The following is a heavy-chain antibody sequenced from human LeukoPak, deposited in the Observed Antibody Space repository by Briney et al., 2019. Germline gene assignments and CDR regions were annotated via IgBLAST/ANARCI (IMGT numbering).Heavy chain of an antibody. CDR1: GGSFSGYY. CDR2: INHSGST. V-gene: IGHV4-34*01. D-gene: IGHD1-1*01. CDR3: ARTARDTTGTRRGVLDY. J-gene: IGHJ4*02. Sequence: SETLSLTCAVYGGSFSGYYWSWIRQPPGKGLEWIGEINHSGSTNYNPSLKSRVTISGDTSKNQFSLKLSSVTAADTAVYYCARTARDTTGTRRGVLDYWGQGTLVTVSS.